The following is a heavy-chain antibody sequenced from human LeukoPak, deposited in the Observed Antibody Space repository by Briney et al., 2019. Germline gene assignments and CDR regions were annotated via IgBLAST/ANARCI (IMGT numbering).Heavy chain of an antibody. Sequence: SETLSLTCAVYGGSFSGYYWSWIRQPPGKGLEWIGEINHSGSTNYNPSLKSRVTISVDTSKNQFSLKLSSVTAADTAVYYCASRALVTIFGVVTDHYYYGMDAWDQGTTVTVSS. V-gene: IGHV4-34*01. D-gene: IGHD3-3*01. J-gene: IGHJ6*02. CDR2: INHSGST. CDR1: GGSFSGYY. CDR3: ASRALVTIFGVVTDHYYYGMDA.